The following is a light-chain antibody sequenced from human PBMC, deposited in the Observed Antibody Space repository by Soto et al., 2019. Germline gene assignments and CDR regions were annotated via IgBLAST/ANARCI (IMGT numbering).Light chain of an antibody. Sequence: EKVLKQSPGTLSLYPGERATLSCRASQSVSSIYLAWYQQKPGQAPRLLIYGASSRATGIPDRFSGSGSGTDFTLTISRLEPEYFAVYYCQQYGSSPWTFGQGTKVDI. J-gene: IGKJ1*01. V-gene: IGKV3-20*01. CDR2: GAS. CDR3: QQYGSSPWT. CDR1: QSVSSIY.